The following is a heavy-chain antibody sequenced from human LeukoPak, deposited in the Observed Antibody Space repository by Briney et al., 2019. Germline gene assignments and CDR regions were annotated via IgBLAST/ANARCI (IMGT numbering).Heavy chain of an antibody. Sequence: PSETLSLTCNVSGGSVSSGSYYWSWIRQPPGKGLEWIGYIYYSGSTNYNPSLKSRVTISVDTSKNQFSLKLSSVTAADTAVYYCAGTRGYSYGRPIDYWGQGTLVTVSS. CDR1: GGSVSSGSYY. CDR3: AGTRGYSYGRPIDY. J-gene: IGHJ4*02. V-gene: IGHV4-61*01. D-gene: IGHD5-18*01. CDR2: IYYSGST.